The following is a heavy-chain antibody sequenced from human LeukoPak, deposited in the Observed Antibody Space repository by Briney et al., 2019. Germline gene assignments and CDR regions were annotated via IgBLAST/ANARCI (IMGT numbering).Heavy chain of an antibody. D-gene: IGHD5-18*01. CDR2: INSDGSAT. V-gene: IGHV3-74*01. CDR1: GFSFTNYW. Sequence: PGGSLRLSCAASGFSFTNYWMHWVRQAPGKGLVWVSHINSDGSATRYADSVKGRLTISRDNAMNTLYLQMNSLRAEDTAVYYCASTIYSYGYEPAPPDYWGQGTLVTVFS. J-gene: IGHJ4*02. CDR3: ASTIYSYGYEPAPPDY.